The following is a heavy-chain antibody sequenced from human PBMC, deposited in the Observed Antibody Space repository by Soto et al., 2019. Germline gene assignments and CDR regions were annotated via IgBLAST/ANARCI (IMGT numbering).Heavy chain of an antibody. J-gene: IGHJ1*01. CDR1: GGSISSGDYY. Sequence: SETLSLTCTVSGGSISSGDYYWSWIRQPPGKGLEWIGYIYYSGSTYYNPSLKSRVTISVDTSKNQFSLKLSSVTAADTAVYYCASSHGFPPLGYFQHWGQGTLVTVSS. CDR3: ASSHGFPPLGYFQH. V-gene: IGHV4-30-4*01. D-gene: IGHD3-16*01. CDR2: IYYSGST.